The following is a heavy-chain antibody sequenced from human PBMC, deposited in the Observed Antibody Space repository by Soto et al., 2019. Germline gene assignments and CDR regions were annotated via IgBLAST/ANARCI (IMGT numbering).Heavy chain of an antibody. J-gene: IGHJ4*02. D-gene: IGHD4-17*01. Sequence: QVHLVQSGAEVKKPGASVKVSCTASGYTFTSYGISWVRQAPGQGLEWMGWISTYNGNTNYAQKLQGRVTMTTDTSTSTDYMELRSLRSDDTAVYYCASEGYGAYPYWVQGTLVPVSS. V-gene: IGHV1-18*01. CDR1: GYTFTSYG. CDR3: ASEGYGAYPY. CDR2: ISTYNGNT.